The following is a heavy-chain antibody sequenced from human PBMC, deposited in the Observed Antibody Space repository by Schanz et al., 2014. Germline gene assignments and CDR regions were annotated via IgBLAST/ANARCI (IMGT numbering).Heavy chain of an antibody. CDR3: AKGRFGELSAFDI. CDR1: GFTFSSHW. V-gene: IGHV3-23*04. Sequence: EVQLVQSGGGLVQPGGSLRLSCAASGFTFSSHWMHWVRQDPGKGLVWVSAISGSGGSTYYADSVKGRFTISRDNAKSSLYLQMNSLRAEDTAVYYCAKGRFGELSAFDIWGQGTMVTVSS. J-gene: IGHJ3*02. D-gene: IGHD3-10*01. CDR2: ISGSGGST.